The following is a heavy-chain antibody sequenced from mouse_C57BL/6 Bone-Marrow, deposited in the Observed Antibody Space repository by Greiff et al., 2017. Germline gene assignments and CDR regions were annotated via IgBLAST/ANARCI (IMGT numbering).Heavy chain of an antibody. CDR1: GFNFKDDY. CDR2: IDPENGDT. J-gene: IGHJ2*01. Sequence: VQLQQSGAELVRPGASVKLSCTASGFNFKDDYMHWVKQRPEQGLEWIGWIDPENGDTEYASKFQGKATITADTSSNTAYLQLSSLTSEDTAVYYCTTGGNYGGNYFDYWGQGTTLTVSS. CDR3: TTGGNYGGNYFDY. D-gene: IGHD2-1*01. V-gene: IGHV14-4*01.